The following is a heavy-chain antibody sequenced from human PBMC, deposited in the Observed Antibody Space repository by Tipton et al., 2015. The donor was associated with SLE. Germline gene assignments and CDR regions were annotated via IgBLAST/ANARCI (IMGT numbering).Heavy chain of an antibody. Sequence: SLRLSCSASGFTFSTYGMHWVRQAPGKGPEWVALIWYDGDNKYYADSVKGRFTISRDTSKNTVYLQMNSLRAEDTAVYYCVRGLRDTVGMDVWGQGTTVTVSS. CDR2: IWYDGDNK. D-gene: IGHD5-18*01. CDR1: GFTFSTYG. V-gene: IGHV3-33*08. CDR3: VRGLRDTVGMDV. J-gene: IGHJ6*02.